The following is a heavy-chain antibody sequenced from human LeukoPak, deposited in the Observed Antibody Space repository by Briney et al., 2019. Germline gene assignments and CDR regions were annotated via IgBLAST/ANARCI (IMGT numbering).Heavy chain of an antibody. D-gene: IGHD2-15*01. J-gene: IGHJ3*02. V-gene: IGHV4-59*02. CDR3: AREGYCSGGRCSRPYDFDI. Sequence: SGTLSLTWTVSGASVSSYYWSWVRQPPGKWLEWVGYIYYSGSTNYNPSLKSRLTISVDTSKNQSSLKLSSMTPAEPAVYDCAREGYCSGGRCSRPYDFDIWGQGTMVTVSS. CDR1: GASVSSYY. CDR2: IYYSGST.